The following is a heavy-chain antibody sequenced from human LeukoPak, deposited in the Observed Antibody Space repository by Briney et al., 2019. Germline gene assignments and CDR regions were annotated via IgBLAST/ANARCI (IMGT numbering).Heavy chain of an antibody. CDR2: INHSGST. Sequence: SETLSLTCAVYGGSFSGYYWSWIRQPPGKGLEWIGEINHSGSTKYNPSLKSRVTIPVYTSKNQFSLKLSSVTAADTAVYYCARGPNIVVVPATDAFYIWGQGTMVTVSS. J-gene: IGHJ3*02. D-gene: IGHD2-2*01. V-gene: IGHV4-34*01. CDR1: GGSFSGYY. CDR3: ARGPNIVVVPATDAFYI.